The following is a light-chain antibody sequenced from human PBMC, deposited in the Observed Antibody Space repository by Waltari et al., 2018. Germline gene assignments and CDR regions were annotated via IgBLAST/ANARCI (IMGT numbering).Light chain of an antibody. CDR2: SAS. Sequence: AIRITQSPSSLSASKGDRVTITCRATQDIGSYLAWYKQTPGKAPNLLIYSASTLQSGVPSRFIGGGSRTNFSLTSSCLQSDDFGSYFCQQYHTFPPTFGGGTKVEIK. CDR1: QDIGSY. V-gene: IGKV1-8*01. J-gene: IGKJ4*01. CDR3: QQYHTFPPT.